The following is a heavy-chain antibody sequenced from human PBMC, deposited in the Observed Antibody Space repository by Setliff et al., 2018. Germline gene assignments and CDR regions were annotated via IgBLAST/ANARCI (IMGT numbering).Heavy chain of an antibody. J-gene: IGHJ4*02. CDR3: SRLVRYCTTTTCQRASGAEF. D-gene: IGHD2-8*01. V-gene: IGHV1-18*01. CDR2: ISTHTGNT. CDR1: GYTFTSSG. Sequence: ASVKVSCKASGYTFTSSGITWVRQAPGQGLEWMGWISTHTGNTNYAQKLQGRITMTTDTSTSTAYMELRSLTSDDTAVYYCSRLVRYCTTTTCQRASGAEFWGQGTLVTVSS.